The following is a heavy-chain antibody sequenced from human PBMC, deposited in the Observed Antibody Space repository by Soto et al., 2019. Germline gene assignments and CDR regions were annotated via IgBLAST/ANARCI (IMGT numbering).Heavy chain of an antibody. Sequence: PGGSLRLSCAASGFTFSSYAMHWARQAPGKGLEWVAVISYDGSNKYYADTVKGRFTISRDNSKNTLYQQMNSLKAEDTAVYYCASGGFYDFWSGYYTWAPSDYYYGMDVWGQGTTVTVSS. V-gene: IGHV3-30-3*01. CDR1: GFTFSSYA. D-gene: IGHD3-3*01. CDR3: ASGGFYDFWSGYYTWAPSDYYYGMDV. CDR2: ISYDGSNK. J-gene: IGHJ6*02.